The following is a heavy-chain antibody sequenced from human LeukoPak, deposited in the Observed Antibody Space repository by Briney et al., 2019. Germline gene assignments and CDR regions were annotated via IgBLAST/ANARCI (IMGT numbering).Heavy chain of an antibody. CDR2: IYTSGST. CDR1: GGSISSYY. J-gene: IGHJ6*03. Sequence: PSETLSLTCTVSGGSISSYYWSWIRQPAGKGLEWIGRIYTSGSTNYNPSLKSRVTMSVDTSKNQFSLKLSSVTAADTAVYHCARVGGSYSYYYYMDVWGKGTTVTVSS. D-gene: IGHD1-26*01. V-gene: IGHV4-4*07. CDR3: ARVGGSYSYYYYMDV.